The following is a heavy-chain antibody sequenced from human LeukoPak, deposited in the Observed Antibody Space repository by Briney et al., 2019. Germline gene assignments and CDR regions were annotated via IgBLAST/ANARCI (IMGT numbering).Heavy chain of an antibody. D-gene: IGHD4-17*01. CDR1: GHTFTSYA. J-gene: IGHJ4*02. Sequence: ASVKVSCKASGHTFTSYAMHWVRQAPGQRLEWMGWINAGNGNTKYSQKFQGRVTITRDTSASTAYMELSSLRSEDTAVYYCARTAYGDYVFDSWGQGTLVTVSS. CDR3: ARTAYGDYVFDS. CDR2: INAGNGNT. V-gene: IGHV1-3*01.